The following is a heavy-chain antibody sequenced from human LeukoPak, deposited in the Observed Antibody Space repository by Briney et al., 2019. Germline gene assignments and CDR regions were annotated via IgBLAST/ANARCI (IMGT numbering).Heavy chain of an antibody. Sequence: PGRSLRLSCAASGFTFSTYSMHWVRQAPGKGLEWVAVISFDGSSKYYADSVKGRFTISRDNSKKTLYLQVNSLRAEDTAVYYCARDYSNAMPDYYYYYMDVWGKGTTVTVSS. V-gene: IGHV3-30-3*01. J-gene: IGHJ6*03. D-gene: IGHD4-11*01. CDR3: ARDYSNAMPDYYYYYMDV. CDR1: GFTFSTYS. CDR2: ISFDGSSK.